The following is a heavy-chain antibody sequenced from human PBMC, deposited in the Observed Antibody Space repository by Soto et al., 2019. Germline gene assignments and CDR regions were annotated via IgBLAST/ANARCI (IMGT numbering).Heavy chain of an antibody. CDR2: ISGSGGST. J-gene: IGHJ5*02. CDR3: AKDPNIVVVPAAISYWFDP. CDR1: GFTFSSYA. Sequence: GGSLRLSCAASGFTFSSYAMSWVRQAPGKGLEWVSAISGSGGSTYYADSVKGRFTISRDNSKNTLYLQMNSLRAEDTAVYYCAKDPNIVVVPAAISYWFDPWGQGTLVTVSS. D-gene: IGHD2-2*01. V-gene: IGHV3-23*01.